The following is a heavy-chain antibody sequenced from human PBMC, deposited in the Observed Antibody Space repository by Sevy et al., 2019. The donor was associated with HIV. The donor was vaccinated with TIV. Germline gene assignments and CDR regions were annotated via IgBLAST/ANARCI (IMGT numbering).Heavy chain of an antibody. CDR3: AREGSSGGAFDY. Sequence: GGSLRLSCAASGFTFSSYSMNWVRQAPGKGLEWVSSISSSSSYIYYADSVKGRFTISRDKAKNSLYLQMNSLRAEDTAVYYCAREGSSGGAFDYWGQGTLVTVSS. CDR2: ISSSSSYI. CDR1: GFTFSSYS. V-gene: IGHV3-21*01. J-gene: IGHJ4*02. D-gene: IGHD6-13*01.